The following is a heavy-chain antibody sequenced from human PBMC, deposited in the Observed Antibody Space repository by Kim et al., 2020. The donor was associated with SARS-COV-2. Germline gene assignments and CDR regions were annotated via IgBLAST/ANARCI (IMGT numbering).Heavy chain of an antibody. D-gene: IGHD3-3*01. CDR2: IYYSGST. CDR1: GGSISSSSYY. CDR3: ARHLEPRYYDFWGEPAALGETYYYGMDV. J-gene: IGHJ6*02. Sequence: SETLSLTCTVSGGSISSSSYYWGWIRQPPGKGLEWIGSIYYSGSTYYNPSLKSRVTISVDTSKNQFSLKLSSVTAADTAVYYCARHLEPRYYDFWGEPAALGETYYYGMDVWGQGTTVTVSS. V-gene: IGHV4-39*01.